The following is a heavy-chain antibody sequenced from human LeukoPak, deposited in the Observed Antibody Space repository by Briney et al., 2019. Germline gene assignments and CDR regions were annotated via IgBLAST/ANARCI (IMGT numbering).Heavy chain of an antibody. CDR3: TTSRYSGYDYPRYWYFNL. V-gene: IGHV3-15*01. CDR1: GFTFSNAW. Sequence: PGGSLRLSCAASGFTFSNAWMSWVRQAPGKGLEWVGRIKSKTDGGTTDYAAPGKGRCTIARDDAKNTAELQISSRKTEDTPVDYCTTSRYSGYDYPRYWYFNLWGGATLVTLSS. CDR2: IKSKTDGGTT. J-gene: IGHJ2*01. D-gene: IGHD5-12*01.